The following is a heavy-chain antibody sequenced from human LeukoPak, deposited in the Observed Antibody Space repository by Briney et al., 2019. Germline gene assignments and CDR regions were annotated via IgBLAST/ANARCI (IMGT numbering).Heavy chain of an antibody. CDR1: GGSISNYY. D-gene: IGHD3-10*01. CDR2: ISNRGST. J-gene: IGHJ6*03. Sequence: PSETLSLTCTVSGGSISNYYWSWIRQPAGKGLEWIGRISNRGSTNYNPSLKSRVTMSVDTSKNQFSLKLSSVTAADTAVYYCARRLGRKFGERFYYYHYMDVWGKGTTVTISS. V-gene: IGHV4-4*07. CDR3: ARRLGRKFGERFYYYHYMDV.